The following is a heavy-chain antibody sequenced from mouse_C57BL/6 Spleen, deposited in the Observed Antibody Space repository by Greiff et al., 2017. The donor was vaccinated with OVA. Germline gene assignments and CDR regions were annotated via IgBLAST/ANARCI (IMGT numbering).Heavy chain of an antibody. J-gene: IGHJ2*01. CDR3: GRGYGSSSPFDY. CDR2: IDPADSYT. CDR1: GYTFTSYC. D-gene: IGHD1-1*01. V-gene: IGHV1-59*01. Sequence: VQLQQPGAELVRPGTSVKLSCKASGYTFTSYCMHWVKQRPGQGLEWIGVIDPADSYTNYNQKFKGRTTLTLDTTSSTAFLQLSSLTSEDSSVYYCGRGYGSSSPFDYWGQGTTVTVSS.